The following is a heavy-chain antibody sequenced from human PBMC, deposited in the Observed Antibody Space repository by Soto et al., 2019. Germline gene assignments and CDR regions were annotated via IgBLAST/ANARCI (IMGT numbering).Heavy chain of an antibody. D-gene: IGHD2-2*01. V-gene: IGHV3-30-3*01. CDR2: ISYDGSNK. CDR1: GFTFSSYA. Sequence: GGSLRLSCAASGFTFSSYAMHWVRQAPGKGLEWVAVISYDGSNKYYADSVKGRFTISRDNSKNTLYLQMNSLRAEDTAVYYCAREGPLDIVVVPAARFDYWGQGTLVTVSS. J-gene: IGHJ4*02. CDR3: AREGPLDIVVVPAARFDY.